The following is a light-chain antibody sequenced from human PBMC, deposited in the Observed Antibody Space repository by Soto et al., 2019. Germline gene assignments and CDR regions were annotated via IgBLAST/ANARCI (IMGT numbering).Light chain of an antibody. CDR1: SSDVGGYNY. CDR3: SSYTSSSTLV. J-gene: IGLJ2*01. Sequence: QSALTQPASVSGSPGQSITISCTGTSSDVGGYNYVSWYQQHPGKAPKLIIYDVSYRPSGVSNRFSGSKSGSTASLTISGLPAEDEADYYCSSYTSSSTLVFGGGTPLTVL. CDR2: DVS. V-gene: IGLV2-14*01.